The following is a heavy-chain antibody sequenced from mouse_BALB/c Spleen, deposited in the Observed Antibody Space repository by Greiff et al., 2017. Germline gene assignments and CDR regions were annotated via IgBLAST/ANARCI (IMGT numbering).Heavy chain of an antibody. Sequence: EVQLQQSGAELVRSGASVKLSCTASGFNIKDYYMHWVKQRPEQGLEWIGWIDPENGDTEYAPKFQGKATMTADTSSNTAYLQLSSLTSADTAVYYCNAWLRRNYYAMDYWGQGTSVTVSS. CDR2: IDPENGDT. CDR1: GFNIKDYY. CDR3: NAWLRRNYYAMDY. J-gene: IGHJ4*01. D-gene: IGHD2-2*01. V-gene: IGHV14-4*02.